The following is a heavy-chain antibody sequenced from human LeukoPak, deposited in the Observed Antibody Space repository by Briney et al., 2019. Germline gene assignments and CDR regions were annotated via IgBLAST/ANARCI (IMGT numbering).Heavy chain of an antibody. J-gene: IGHJ6*02. CDR1: GFTFDDYA. Sequence: GGSLRLSCAASGFTFDDYAMHWVRQAPGKGLEWVSGISWNSGSTYYADSVKGRFTISRDNSKNTLYLQMNSLRAEDTAVYYCARAFYGDPPYYYGMDVWGQGTTVTVSS. CDR3: ARAFYGDPPYYYGMDV. V-gene: IGHV3-9*01. D-gene: IGHD4-17*01. CDR2: ISWNSGST.